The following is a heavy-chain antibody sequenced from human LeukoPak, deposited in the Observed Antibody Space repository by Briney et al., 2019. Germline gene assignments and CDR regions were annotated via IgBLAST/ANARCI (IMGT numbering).Heavy chain of an antibody. J-gene: IGHJ4*02. V-gene: IGHV4-34*01. CDR3: ARGTYAARRGHFDY. CDR2: INHSGST. Sequence: SETLSLTCAVYGGSFSGYYWSWIRQPPGKGLEWIGEINHSGSTNYNPSLKSRVTISVDTSKNQFSLKPSSVTAADTAVYYCARGTYAARRGHFDYWGQGTLVTVSS. CDR1: GGSFSGYY. D-gene: IGHD6-6*01.